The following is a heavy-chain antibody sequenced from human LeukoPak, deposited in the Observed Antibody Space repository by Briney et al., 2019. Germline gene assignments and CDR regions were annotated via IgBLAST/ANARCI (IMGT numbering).Heavy chain of an antibody. D-gene: IGHD3-22*01. J-gene: IGHJ5*02. CDR2: IYTSGST. CDR1: GGSISSGSYY. V-gene: IGHV4-61*02. Sequence: SETLSLTCTVSGGSISSGSYYWSWIRQPAGKGLEWIGRIYTSGSTNYNPSLKSRVTISVDTSKNQFSLKLSSVTAADTAVYYCARFFPKGGYYDSSGPLSWGQGTLVTVSA. CDR3: ARFFPKGGYYDSSGPLS.